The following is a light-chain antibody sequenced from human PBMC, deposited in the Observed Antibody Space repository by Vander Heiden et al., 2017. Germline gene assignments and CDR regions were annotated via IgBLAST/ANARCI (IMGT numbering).Light chain of an antibody. J-gene: IGLJ1*01. CDR1: SSDVGSYNL. Sequence: QSALTQPASVSGSPGPSITISCTGTSSDVGSYNLVSWYQQHPGKAPKLMIYEVSKRPSGVSNRFSGSKSGNTASLTISGLQAEDEADYYCCSYAGSSTYVFGTGTKVTVL. V-gene: IGLV2-23*02. CDR2: EVS. CDR3: CSYAGSSTYV.